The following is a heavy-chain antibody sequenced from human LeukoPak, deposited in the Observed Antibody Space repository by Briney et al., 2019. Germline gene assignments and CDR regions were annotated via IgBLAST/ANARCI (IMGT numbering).Heavy chain of an antibody. CDR1: RNTFTGYY. CDR3: ARVTYYYDSSCGY. J-gene: IGHJ4*02. D-gene: IGHD3-22*01. CDR2: INPNSGGT. Sequence: ASVKVSCKASRNTFTGYYMHWVRQAPGQGLEWMGRINPNSGGTNYAQKSQGRVTMTRDTSISTAYMELSRLRSDDTAVYYCARVTYYYDSSCGYWGQGTLVTVSS. V-gene: IGHV1-2*06.